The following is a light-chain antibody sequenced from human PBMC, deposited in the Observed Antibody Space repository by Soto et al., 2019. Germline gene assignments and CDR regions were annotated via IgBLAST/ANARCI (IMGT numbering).Light chain of an antibody. CDR1: SSDVGGYNY. V-gene: IGLV2-14*01. Sequence: QSALTQPASVYGSPGQSITISCTGTSSDVGGYNYVSWYQQHPGKAPKLMIYEVSNRPSEVSNRFSGSKSGNTASLTISGLQAEDEGNYYCSSYTSGSTLVVFGGGTKVTVL. CDR3: SSYTSGSTLVV. J-gene: IGLJ2*01. CDR2: EVS.